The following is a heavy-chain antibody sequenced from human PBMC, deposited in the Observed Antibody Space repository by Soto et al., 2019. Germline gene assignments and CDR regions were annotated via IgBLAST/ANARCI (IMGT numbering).Heavy chain of an antibody. CDR2: LDPSGST. CDR1: GGSISSGGYS. V-gene: IGHV4-30-2*01. J-gene: IGHJ5*02. CDR3: ATVPSP. Sequence: QLQLQESGSGLVKPSQTLSLTCAVSGGSISSGGYSWSWIRQPPGKGLEWIGYLDPSGSTYYNPPHQSRSSIAGDRYKNQYSLKLSAGTATNTAVYNCATVPSPWGQGTLVTVSS.